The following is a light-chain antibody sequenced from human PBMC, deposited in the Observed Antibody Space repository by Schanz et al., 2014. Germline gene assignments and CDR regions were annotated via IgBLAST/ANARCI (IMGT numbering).Light chain of an antibody. J-gene: IGLJ3*02. CDR2: GNT. V-gene: IGLV1-40*01. Sequence: QSVLTQPPSVSGAPGQRVTISCTGARSNLGAGFDVNWYQLLPGTAPKLLIFGNTNRPSGVPDRFSGSKSGTSASLAITGLQAEDEADYYCQSYDNSLSGWVFGGGTKVTVL. CDR3: QSYDNSLSGWV. CDR1: RSNLGAGFD.